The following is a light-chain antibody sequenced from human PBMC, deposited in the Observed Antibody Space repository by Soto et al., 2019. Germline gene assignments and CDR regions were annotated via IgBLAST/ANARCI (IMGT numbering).Light chain of an antibody. CDR2: DTS. CDR3: QQYGSSPT. CDR1: QSINSNY. J-gene: IGKJ5*01. Sequence: EIVLTQSPATLSLSPGERATLSCGASQSINSNYLAGYQQKPGLAPRLVIYDTSGCDRGIPDRLTGSESWTDCPLTISKLEPDASAIYYFQQYGSSPTFGQGTRREIK. V-gene: IGKV3D-20*01.